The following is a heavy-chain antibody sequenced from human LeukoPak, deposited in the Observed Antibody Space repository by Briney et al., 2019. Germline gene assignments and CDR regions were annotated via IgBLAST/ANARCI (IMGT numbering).Heavy chain of an antibody. D-gene: IGHD3-22*01. Sequence: GGSLRLSCAASGFIFDDYAMHWVRQAPGKGLEWVSGISWNSGSIGYADSVKGRFTISRDNAKNSLYLQMNSLRAEDTALYYCAKGDYYDSSGYSPYYYYYGMDVWGQGTTVTVSS. CDR3: AKGDYYDSSGYSPYYYYYGMDV. V-gene: IGHV3-9*01. J-gene: IGHJ6*02. CDR1: GFIFDDYA. CDR2: ISWNSGSI.